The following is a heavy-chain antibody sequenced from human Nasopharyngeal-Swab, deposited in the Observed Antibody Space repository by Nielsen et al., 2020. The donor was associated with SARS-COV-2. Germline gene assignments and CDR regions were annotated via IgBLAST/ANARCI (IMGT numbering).Heavy chain of an antibody. Sequence: VRQMPGKGLEWMGIIYPGDSDTKYSPSFQGQVSISVDKSINTAYLQWNSLKASDTATYFCAIDYGSGTYGLDVWGRGTRVTVSS. V-gene: IGHV5-51*01. J-gene: IGHJ6*02. CDR2: IYPGDSDT. D-gene: IGHD3-10*01. CDR3: AIDYGSGTYGLDV.